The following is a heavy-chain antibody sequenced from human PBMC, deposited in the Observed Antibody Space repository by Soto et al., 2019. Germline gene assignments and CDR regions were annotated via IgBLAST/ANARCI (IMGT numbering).Heavy chain of an antibody. Sequence: SVKVSCKASGGTFSSYAISWVRQAPGQGLEWMGGIIPIFGTANYAQKLQGRVTITADESTSTAYMELSSLRSEDTAVYYCARKNGAPEQWRVKDVFDIWGKGKMATVSS. CDR2: IIPIFGTA. J-gene: IGHJ3*02. CDR1: GGTFSSYA. V-gene: IGHV1-69*13. CDR3: ARKNGAPEQWRVKDVFDI. D-gene: IGHD6-19*01.